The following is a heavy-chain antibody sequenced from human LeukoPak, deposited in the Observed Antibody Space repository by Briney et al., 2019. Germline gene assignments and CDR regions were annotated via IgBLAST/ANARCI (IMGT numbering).Heavy chain of an antibody. D-gene: IGHD5-18*01. Sequence: GGSLRLSCAASGFTFNSYVMSWVRQAPGKGLEWVANIKQGGSEKYYVDSLKGRFTISRDNSKNTLYLQMNSLRAEDTAVYYCARGRVDTAMVSNYWGQGTLVTVSS. J-gene: IGHJ4*02. CDR2: IKQGGSEK. V-gene: IGHV3-7*01. CDR1: GFTFNSYV. CDR3: ARGRVDTAMVSNY.